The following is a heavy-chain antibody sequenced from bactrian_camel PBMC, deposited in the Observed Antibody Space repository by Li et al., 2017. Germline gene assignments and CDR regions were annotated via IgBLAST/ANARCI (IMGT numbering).Heavy chain of an antibody. Sequence: LELSCVASEDISTFFVGWFRQVPGKEREAIAIMHSVGSETYADSVTGRVTISRDNAKNTLDLQITSLKSEDTGVYYCATPRRYYGQGTQVTVS. D-gene: IGHD4*01. CDR3: ATPRRY. CDR1: EDISTFF. J-gene: IGHJ4*01. V-gene: IGHV3S57*01. CDR2: MHSVGSE.